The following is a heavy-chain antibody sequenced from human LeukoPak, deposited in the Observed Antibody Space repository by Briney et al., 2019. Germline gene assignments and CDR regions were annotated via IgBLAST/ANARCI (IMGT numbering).Heavy chain of an antibody. CDR2: INPNSGGT. D-gene: IGHD5-18*01. CDR1: GYTFTGYY. J-gene: IGHJ4*02. CDR3: ARGGLGYGIIFDY. V-gene: IGHV1-2*02. Sequence: ASVKVSCKASGYTFTGYYMHWVRQAPGQGLEWMGWINPNSGGTNYAQEFQGRVTMTRDTSISTAYMELSRLRSDDTAVYYCARGGLGYGIIFDYWGQGTLATVSS.